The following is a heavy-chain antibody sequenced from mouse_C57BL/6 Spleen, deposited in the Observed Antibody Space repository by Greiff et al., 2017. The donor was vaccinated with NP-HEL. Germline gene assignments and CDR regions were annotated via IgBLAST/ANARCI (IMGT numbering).Heavy chain of an antibody. CDR3: ARDYYGSSCYFDY. J-gene: IGHJ2*01. D-gene: IGHD1-1*01. Sequence: VQLQQSVAELVRPGASVKLSCTASGFTIKNTYMHWVKQRPEQGLEWIGRIDPANGNTKYAPKFQGKATITADTSSNTAYLQLSSLTSEDTAIYYCARDYYGSSCYFDYWGQGTTLTVSS. CDR2: IDPANGNT. V-gene: IGHV14-3*01. CDR1: GFTIKNTY.